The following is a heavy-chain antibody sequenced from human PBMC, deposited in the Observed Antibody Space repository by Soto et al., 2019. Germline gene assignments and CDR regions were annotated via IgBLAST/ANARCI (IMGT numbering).Heavy chain of an antibody. CDR1: GSRFTSYW. V-gene: IGHV5-10-1*01. CDR2: IDPSDSYT. J-gene: IGHJ4*02. CDR3: ATYRRGYSYGPDY. Sequence: PGESLKISCKGSGSRFTSYWISWVRQMPGKVLEWMGRIDPSDSYTNYSPSFQGHVTISADKSISTAYLQWSSLKASDTAMYYCATYRRGYSYGPDYWGQGTLVTVSS. D-gene: IGHD5-18*01.